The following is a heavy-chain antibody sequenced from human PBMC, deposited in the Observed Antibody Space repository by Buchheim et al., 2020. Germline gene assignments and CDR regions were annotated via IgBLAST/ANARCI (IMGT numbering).Heavy chain of an antibody. CDR1: GFTFSSYA. CDR2: ISGSGGST. J-gene: IGHJ4*02. D-gene: IGHD6-6*01. CDR3: VQTETPSIAARKVTFDY. V-gene: IGHV3-23*01. Sequence: EVQLLESGGGLVQPGGSLRLSCAASGFTFSSYAMSWVRQAPGKGLEWVSAISGSGGSTYYADSVKGRFTISRDNSKNTLYLQMNSLRAEDTAVYYCVQTETPSIAARKVTFDYWGQGTL.